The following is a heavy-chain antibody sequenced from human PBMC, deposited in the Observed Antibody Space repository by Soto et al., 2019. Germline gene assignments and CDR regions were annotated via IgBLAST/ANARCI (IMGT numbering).Heavy chain of an antibody. CDR2: INAGNGNT. V-gene: IGHV1-3*05. CDR3: ERSIVVVTARDY. CDR1: GYTFTSYA. D-gene: IGHD2-21*02. J-gene: IGHJ4*02. Sequence: QVQLVQSGAEEKKPGASVKVSCKASGYTFTSYAMHWVRQAPGQRLEWMGWINAGNGNTKYSQKFQGRVTITRYTSASTAYMELSSLRSEDTAVYYCERSIVVVTARDYWGQGTLVTVSS.